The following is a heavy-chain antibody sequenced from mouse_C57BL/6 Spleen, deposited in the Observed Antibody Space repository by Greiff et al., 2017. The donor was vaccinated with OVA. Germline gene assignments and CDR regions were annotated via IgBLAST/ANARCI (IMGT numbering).Heavy chain of an antibody. CDR3: VRSLYGSRGYAMDY. CDR2: IRSKSSNYAT. D-gene: IGHD1-1*01. V-gene: IGHV10-3*01. Sequence: EVQGVESGGGLVQPKGSLKLSCAASGFTFNTYAMHWVRQAPGKGLEWVARIRSKSSNYATYYADSVKDRFTISRDDSQSMLYLQMNNLKTEDTAMYYCVRSLYGSRGYAMDYWGQGTSVTVSS. CDR1: GFTFNTYA. J-gene: IGHJ4*01.